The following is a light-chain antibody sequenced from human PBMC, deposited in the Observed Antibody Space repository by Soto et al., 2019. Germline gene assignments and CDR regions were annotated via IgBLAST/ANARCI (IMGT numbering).Light chain of an antibody. Sequence: DIQMTQSPSSLSASVGDRVTITCQASQNIDTYLNWYLQKPGQAPKLLIYSPYSLQSGVSPRFSGDGSGTDFTLTISSLQPEDFATYYCQQSYNFPRTFGQGTTV. CDR1: QNIDTY. CDR3: QQSYNFPRT. J-gene: IGKJ1*01. CDR2: SPY. V-gene: IGKV1-39*01.